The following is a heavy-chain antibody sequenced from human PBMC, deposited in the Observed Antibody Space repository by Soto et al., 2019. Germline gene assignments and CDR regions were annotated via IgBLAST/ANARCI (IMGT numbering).Heavy chain of an antibody. CDR2: IYYSGST. CDR3: ARRWGRTFDY. Sequence: SEILSLTCTVSGGSIISYYWSWIRQPPGKGLEWIGYIYYSGSTNYNPSLKSRVTISVDTSKNQFSLKLSSVTAADTAVYYCARRWGRTFDYWGQGTLVTVSS. D-gene: IGHD7-27*01. J-gene: IGHJ4*02. V-gene: IGHV4-59*08. CDR1: GGSIISYY.